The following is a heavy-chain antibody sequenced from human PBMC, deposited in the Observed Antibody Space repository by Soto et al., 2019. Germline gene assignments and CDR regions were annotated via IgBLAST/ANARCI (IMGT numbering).Heavy chain of an antibody. V-gene: IGHV4-34*01. CDR2: INHSGST. J-gene: IGHJ5*02. CDR3: ARALAAAARREPVRGP. CDR1: GGSFSGYY. D-gene: IGHD6-13*01. Sequence: SETLSLTCAVYGGSFSGYYWSWIRQPPGKGLEWIGEINHSGSTNYNPSLKSRVTISVDTSKNQFSLKLSSVTAADTAVYYCARALAAAARREPVRGPWGQGTLVTVSS.